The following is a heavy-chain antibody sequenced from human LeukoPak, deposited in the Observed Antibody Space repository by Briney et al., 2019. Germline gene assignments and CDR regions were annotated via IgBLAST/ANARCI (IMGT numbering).Heavy chain of an antibody. Sequence: SETLSLTCAVYGGSFSGYYWSWIRQPPGKGLEWIGEINHSGSTNYNPSLKSRVTISVDTSKNQFSLKLSSVTAADTAVYYCAREMFIVVVPAYPKWFDPWGQGTLVTVSS. D-gene: IGHD2-2*01. CDR1: GGSFSGYY. J-gene: IGHJ5*02. V-gene: IGHV4-34*01. CDR3: AREMFIVVVPAYPKWFDP. CDR2: INHSGST.